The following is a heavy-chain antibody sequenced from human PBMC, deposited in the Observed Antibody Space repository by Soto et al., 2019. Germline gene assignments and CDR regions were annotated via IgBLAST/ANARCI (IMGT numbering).Heavy chain of an antibody. CDR2: IIPIFGTA. CDR1: GGTFSSYA. J-gene: IGHJ3*02. D-gene: IGHD1-26*01. V-gene: IGHV1-69*13. CDR3: ARDSGSYYKDAFDI. Sequence: SVKVSCKASGGTFSSYAISWVRQAPGQGLEWMGGIIPIFGTANYAQKFQGRVTITADESTSTAYMELSSLRSEDTAVYYCARDSGSYYKDAFDIWGQGTMVTVSS.